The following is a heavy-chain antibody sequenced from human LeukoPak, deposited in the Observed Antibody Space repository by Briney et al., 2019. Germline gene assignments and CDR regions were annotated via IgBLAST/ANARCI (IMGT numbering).Heavy chain of an antibody. D-gene: IGHD5-12*01. J-gene: IGHJ4*02. CDR3: ARAKEGFSGYDYLFDF. CDR2: ISGSGGST. V-gene: IGHV3-23*01. Sequence: PGGSLRLSCAASGFTFSSYAMSWVRQAPGKGLEWVSAISGSGGSTYYADSGKGRFTISRDNSKNTLYLQMNSLRTEDTAVYYCARAKEGFSGYDYLFDFWGQGTLVTVSS. CDR1: GFTFSSYA.